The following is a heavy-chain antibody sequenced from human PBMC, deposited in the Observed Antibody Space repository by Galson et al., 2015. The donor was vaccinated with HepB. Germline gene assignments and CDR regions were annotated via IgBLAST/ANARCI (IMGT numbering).Heavy chain of an antibody. CDR2: IRSKAYGGTT. CDR1: GFTFGDYA. Sequence: SLRLSCAASGFTFGDYAMSWFRQAPGKGLEWVGFIRSKAYGGTTEYAASVKGRFTISRDDSKNIAYLQMNSLKIEDTAVYYCSREGVVTTRVDSWGQGTLVTVSS. V-gene: IGHV3-49*03. D-gene: IGHD2-21*02. J-gene: IGHJ4*02. CDR3: SREGVVTTRVDS.